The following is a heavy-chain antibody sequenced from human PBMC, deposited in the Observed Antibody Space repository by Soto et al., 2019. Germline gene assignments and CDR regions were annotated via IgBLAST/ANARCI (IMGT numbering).Heavy chain of an antibody. CDR2: ISYDGSNK. Sequence: HPGGSLRLSCAASGFTFSSYGMFRVRQAPGRGLEWVAFISYDGSNKCSDSVKGRFTISRDNSKNTLYLQMNSLRAEDTAVYYCAKGSYSGRYSDFDCWGQGTLVTVSS. CDR1: GFTFSSYG. V-gene: IGHV3-30*18. J-gene: IGHJ4*02. CDR3: AKGSYSGRYSDFDC. D-gene: IGHD1-26*01.